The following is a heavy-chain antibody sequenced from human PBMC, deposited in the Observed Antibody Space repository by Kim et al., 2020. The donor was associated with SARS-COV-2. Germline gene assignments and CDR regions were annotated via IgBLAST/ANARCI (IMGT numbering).Heavy chain of an antibody. J-gene: IGHJ4*02. D-gene: IGHD3-16*01. CDR2: NR. CDR3: ARDQGDLGDY. Sequence: NRKYSQKVQGRIPIARDTAASTAYMEMSSLRSEDTAVHYCARDQGDLGDYWGQGTLVTVSS. V-gene: IGHV1-3*01.